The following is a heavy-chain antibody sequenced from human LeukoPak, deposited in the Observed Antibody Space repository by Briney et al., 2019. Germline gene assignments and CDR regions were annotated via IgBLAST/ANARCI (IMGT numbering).Heavy chain of an antibody. CDR3: AKTVRGVIHYFDY. CDR1: GFTFSSYA. Sequence: AGSLSLSCAASGFTFSSYAMSWVRQAPGKGLEWVSAISGSGGSTYYAAAVKGRFTISRDNSKNTLYLQMNSLRAEDTAVYYGAKTVRGVIHYFDYWGQGTLVTVSS. V-gene: IGHV3-23*01. CDR2: ISGSGGST. J-gene: IGHJ4*02. D-gene: IGHD3-10*01.